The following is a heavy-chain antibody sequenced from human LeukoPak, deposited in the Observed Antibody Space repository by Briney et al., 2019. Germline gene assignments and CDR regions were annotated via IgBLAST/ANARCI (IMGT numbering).Heavy chain of an antibody. CDR3: ARFSVGGTYYPDY. J-gene: IGHJ4*02. Sequence: GESLKISCKGSGYSFTSSRIGWVRQMPGKGLEWMGIIYPGDSDTRYSPSFQGQVTISADKSVSTAYLQWSSLKASDTAMYYCARFSVGGTYYPDYWGQGTLVTVSS. CDR1: GYSFTSSR. D-gene: IGHD1-26*01. V-gene: IGHV5-51*01. CDR2: IYPGDSDT.